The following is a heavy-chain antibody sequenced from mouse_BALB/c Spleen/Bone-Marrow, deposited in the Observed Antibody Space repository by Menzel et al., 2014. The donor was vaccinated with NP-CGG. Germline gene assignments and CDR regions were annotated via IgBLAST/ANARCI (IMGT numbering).Heavy chain of an antibody. Sequence: VQGVESGAELVKPGASVKLSCRAPGYTFTNYYMYWVKQRPGQGLEWIGEINPSNGGTNFNEKFKSKATLTVDKSSSTAYMQLSSLTSEDSAVYYCTRLPHWGQGTSVTVSS. CDR3: TRLPH. CDR2: INPSNGGT. CDR1: GYTFTNYY. J-gene: IGHJ4*01. V-gene: IGHV1S81*02. D-gene: IGHD5-1*01.